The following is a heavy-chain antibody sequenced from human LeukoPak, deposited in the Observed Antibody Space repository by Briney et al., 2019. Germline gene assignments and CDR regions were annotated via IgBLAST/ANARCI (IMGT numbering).Heavy chain of an antibody. CDR2: INPNSGGT. J-gene: IGHJ6*02. V-gene: IGHV1-2*02. Sequence: ASVKVSCKASGYTFTGYYMHWVRQAPGQGLEWMGWINPNSGGTNYAQKFQGRVTMTRDTSISTAYMELSRLRSDDTAVYYCCGSSPAGSDGMDVWGQGTTVTVSS. D-gene: IGHD5-12*01. CDR1: GYTFTGYY. CDR3: CGSSPAGSDGMDV.